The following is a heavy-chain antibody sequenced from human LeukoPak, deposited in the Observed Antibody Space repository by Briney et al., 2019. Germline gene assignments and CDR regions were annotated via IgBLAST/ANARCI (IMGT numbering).Heavy chain of an antibody. CDR2: IYYSGST. CDR3: ARVGEGSSGFDAFDI. V-gene: IGHV4-61*08. Sequence: SQTLSLTCTVSGGSISSGDYYWSWIRQPPGKGLEWIGYIYYSGSTNYNPSLKSRVTISVDTSKNQFSLKLSSVTAADTAVYYCARVGEGSSGFDAFDIWGQGTMVTVSS. CDR1: GGSISSGDYY. J-gene: IGHJ3*02. D-gene: IGHD6-19*01.